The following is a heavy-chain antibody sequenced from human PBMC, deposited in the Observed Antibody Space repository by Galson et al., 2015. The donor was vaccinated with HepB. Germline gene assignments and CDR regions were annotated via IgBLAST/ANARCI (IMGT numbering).Heavy chain of an antibody. CDR3: ARLRLWSIDHYYYYYMDV. J-gene: IGHJ6*03. D-gene: IGHD5-18*01. CDR2: IYPGDSDT. CDR1: GYSFTSYW. Sequence: QSGAEVKKPGESLKISCKGSGYSFTSYWIGWVRQMPGKGLEWMGIIYPGDSDTRYSPSFQGQVTISADKSISTAYLQWSSLKASDTAMYYCARLRLWSIDHYYYYYMDVWGKGTTVTVSS. V-gene: IGHV5-51*03.